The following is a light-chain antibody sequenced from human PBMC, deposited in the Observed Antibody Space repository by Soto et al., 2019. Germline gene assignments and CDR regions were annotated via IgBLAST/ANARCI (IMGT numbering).Light chain of an antibody. Sequence: QSALTQPPSASGSPGQSVTISCTGTSSDVGGYNYVSWYQQHPGKAPKLMIYEVSKRRSGVPDRFSGSNSVNTASLTVSGFKAEDEADYYCSSYAGSSNLVFGGGTKATVL. V-gene: IGLV2-8*01. CDR2: EVS. CDR1: SSDVGGYNY. CDR3: SSYAGSSNLV. J-gene: IGLJ2*01.